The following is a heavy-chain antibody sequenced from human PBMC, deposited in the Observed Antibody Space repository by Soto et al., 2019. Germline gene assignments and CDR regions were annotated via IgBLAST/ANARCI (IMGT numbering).Heavy chain of an antibody. CDR3: ARGFDP. CDR2: INVGNGNT. Sequence: ASVKVSCKASGYTFNSHAIHWVRQAPGQRLEWMGWINVGNGNTDYSQKFQGRVTITRDTSASTIYMELSSLRPEDTAVYYCARGFDPWGQGTLVTVSS. J-gene: IGHJ5*02. CDR1: GYTFNSHA. V-gene: IGHV1-3*01.